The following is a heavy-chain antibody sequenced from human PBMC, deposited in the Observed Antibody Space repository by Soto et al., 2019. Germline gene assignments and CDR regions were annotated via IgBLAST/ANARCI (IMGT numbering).Heavy chain of an antibody. CDR1: GGSISSGGYY. J-gene: IGHJ4*02. V-gene: IGHV4-31*03. CDR2: IYYSGST. D-gene: IGHD3-22*01. Sequence: SETLSLTCTVSGGSISSGGYYWSWIRQHPGKGLEWIGYIYYSGSTYYNPSLKSRVTISVDTSKNQFTLKLSSVTAADTAVYYCARDTPSYDSSGYHFDYWGQGTLVTVSS. CDR3: ARDTPSYDSSGYHFDY.